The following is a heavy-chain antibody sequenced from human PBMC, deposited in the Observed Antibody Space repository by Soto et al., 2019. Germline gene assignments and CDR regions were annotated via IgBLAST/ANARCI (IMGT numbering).Heavy chain of an antibody. CDR3: AMLWGVYCCSTNRDLFAL. J-gene: IGHJ5*02. CDR2: IYPGDSDT. Sequence: GESLKISCKGSGYRFTTYWIGWVRQMPGKGLEWMGIIYPGDSDTRYSPSFQGQVTISADKSISTAYLQWSSLKASDTAMSYCAMLWGVYCCSTNRDLFALWAHGTLVTVSA. D-gene: IGHD2-2*01. V-gene: IGHV5-51*01. CDR1: GYRFTTYW.